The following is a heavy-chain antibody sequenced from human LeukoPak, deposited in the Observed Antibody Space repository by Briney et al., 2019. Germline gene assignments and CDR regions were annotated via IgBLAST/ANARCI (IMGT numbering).Heavy chain of an antibody. J-gene: IGHJ4*02. CDR2: IKKDGSEK. Sequence: GGSLRLSCAASRFTLSTYWMSWVRQAPGTGLEWVANIKKDGSEKYYVDSVKGRFTISRDNAKNSLYLQMNSLRAEDTAIYYCARGKYSGNDYHFDYWGQGTLVIVSS. D-gene: IGHD5-12*01. CDR1: RFTLSTYW. V-gene: IGHV3-7*03. CDR3: ARGKYSGNDYHFDY.